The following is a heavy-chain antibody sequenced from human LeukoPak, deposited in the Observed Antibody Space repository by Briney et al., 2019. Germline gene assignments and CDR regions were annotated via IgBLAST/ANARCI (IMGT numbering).Heavy chain of an antibody. CDR3: ARDGYNENEYYFDY. V-gene: IGHV4-61*02. CDR1: GGSISRGSYY. D-gene: IGHD5-24*01. CDR2: IYTSGNT. Sequence: SETLSLTCTGSGGSISRGSYYWSWIRQPAGKGLEWIGRIYTSGNTNYNPSLKSRVTISVDTSKNQFSLKLSSVTAADTAFYYCARDGYNENEYYFDYWGQGTLVTVSS. J-gene: IGHJ4*02.